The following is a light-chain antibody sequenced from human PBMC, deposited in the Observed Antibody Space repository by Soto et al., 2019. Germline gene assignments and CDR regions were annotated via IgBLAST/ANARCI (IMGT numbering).Light chain of an antibody. CDR1: NSNIGAGSN. Sequence: QSVLTQPPSVSGAPGQRVTISCTGTNSNIGAGSNVHWYQQLPGTAPKLLIYDNNNRPSGVSARFSGSKSGTSPSLAITGLQAEEEADYYCQSYDTTLSRGVFGAGTKLTVL. CDR2: DNN. J-gene: IGLJ3*02. V-gene: IGLV1-40*01. CDR3: QSYDTTLSRGV.